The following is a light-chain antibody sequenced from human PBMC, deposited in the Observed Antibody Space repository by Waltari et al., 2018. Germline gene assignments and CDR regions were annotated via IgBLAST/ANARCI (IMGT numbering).Light chain of an antibody. J-gene: IGKJ2*03. Sequence: DIQMTQSPSTLSASVGDRVTITCRASQSISSWLAWYQQKQGKAPKLLIYDASSLESGVPSRFSGSRSGPDFILTISDLQPEDFATYYCQQHNNFPYSLGQGTRLEIK. CDR2: DAS. CDR3: QQHNNFPYS. V-gene: IGKV1-5*01. CDR1: QSISSW.